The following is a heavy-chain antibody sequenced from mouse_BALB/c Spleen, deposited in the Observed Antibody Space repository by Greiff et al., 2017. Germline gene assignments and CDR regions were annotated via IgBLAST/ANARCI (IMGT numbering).Heavy chain of an antibody. Sequence: VQLQQSGPGLVKPSQSLSLTCTVTGYSITSDYAWNWIRQFPGNKLEWMGYISYSGSTSYNPSLKSRISITRDTSKNQFFLQLNSVTTEDTATYYCARYYGNYDWYFDVWGAGTTVTVSS. CDR3: ARYYGNYDWYFDV. CDR1: GYSITSDYA. V-gene: IGHV3-2*02. J-gene: IGHJ1*01. D-gene: IGHD2-1*01. CDR2: ISYSGST.